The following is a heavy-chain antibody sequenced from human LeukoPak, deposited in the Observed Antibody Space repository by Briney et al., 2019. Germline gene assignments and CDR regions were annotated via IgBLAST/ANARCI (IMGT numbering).Heavy chain of an antibody. CDR2: IYYSGNT. CDR3: ARHGSPHVVLGTTFPGFDY. Sequence: SETLSLTCTVSGGSISSSSYYWGWIRQPPGKGLEWIGSIYYSGNTYYNPSLKSRVTISVDTSKNQFSLNVTSVTAADTAVYYCARHGSPHVVLGTTFPGFDYWGQGTLVTVSS. D-gene: IGHD7-27*01. CDR1: GGSISSSSYY. J-gene: IGHJ4*02. V-gene: IGHV4-39*01.